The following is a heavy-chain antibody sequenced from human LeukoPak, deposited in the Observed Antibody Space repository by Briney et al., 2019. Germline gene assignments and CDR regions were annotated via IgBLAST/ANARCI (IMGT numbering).Heavy chain of an antibody. V-gene: IGHV3-53*01. CDR3: ARDSPRYGMDV. CDR1: GFTFSSNY. J-gene: IGHJ6*02. CDR2: IYSGGGT. Sequence: GGSLRLSCAASGFTFSSNYMSWVRQAPGKGLEWVSTIYSGGGTYYADSVKGRFTISRDISKNTLYLQMNSLRAEDTAVYYCARDSPRYGMDVWGQGTTVTVSS.